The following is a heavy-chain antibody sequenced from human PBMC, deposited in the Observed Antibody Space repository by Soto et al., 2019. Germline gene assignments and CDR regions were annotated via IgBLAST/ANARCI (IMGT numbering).Heavy chain of an antibody. V-gene: IGHV1-69*01. CDR3: AGNRGYYGSGRYYPYDYYGMDV. CDR2: IIPIFGTA. Sequence: QVQLVQSGAEVKKPGSSVKVSCKASGGTFSSYAISWVRQAPGQGLEWMGGIIPIFGTANYAQKFQGRVTSTADETTNKAYTELTSLRSEGTAVYYFAGNRGYYGSGRYYPYDYYGMDVWVQGTTVTVSS. J-gene: IGHJ6*02. D-gene: IGHD3-10*01. CDR1: GGTFSSYA.